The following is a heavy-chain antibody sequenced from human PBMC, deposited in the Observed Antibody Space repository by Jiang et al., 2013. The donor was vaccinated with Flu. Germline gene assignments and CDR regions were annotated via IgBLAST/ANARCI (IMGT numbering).Heavy chain of an antibody. CDR2: TYYRSKWYN. CDR1: NSAA. V-gene: IGHV6-1*01. D-gene: IGHD6-13*01. J-gene: IGHJ5*02. CDR3: AREVAAAVIIHNWFDP. Sequence: NSAAWNWIRQSPSRGLEWLGRTYYRSKWYNDYAVSVKSRITINPDTSKNQFSLQLNSVTPEDTAVYYCAREVAAAVIIHNWFDPWGQGTLVTVSS.